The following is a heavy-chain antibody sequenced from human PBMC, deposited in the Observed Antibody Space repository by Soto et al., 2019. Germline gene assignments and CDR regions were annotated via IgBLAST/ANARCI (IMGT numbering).Heavy chain of an antibody. CDR3: ARSYGDYYYYYLDV. CDR2: ISSSSTTI. J-gene: IGHJ6*03. CDR1: GFTFSSYS. D-gene: IGHD4-17*01. Sequence: GGSLRLSCAASGFTFSSYSMNWVRQAPGKGPEWVSYISSSSTTIYYADSVKGRFTISRDNAKNSLYLQMNSLRAEDTAVYYCARSYGDYYYYYLDVWRKGPTVTVSS. V-gene: IGHV3-48*01.